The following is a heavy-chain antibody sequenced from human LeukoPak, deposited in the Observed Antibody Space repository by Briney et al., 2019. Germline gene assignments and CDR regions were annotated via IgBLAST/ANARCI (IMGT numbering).Heavy chain of an antibody. CDR3: ASGYSYGYGEITSQFDY. J-gene: IGHJ4*02. D-gene: IGHD5-18*01. V-gene: IGHV3-21*06. CDR2: ISSSSSYI. CDR1: GFTFSNYG. Sequence: GGSLRLSCAASGFTFSNYGMNWVRQPPGKGLEWVSSISSSSSYIYFAGSVKGRFTISRDNANNSLYLRMNSLRAEDTAVYYCASGYSYGYGEITSQFDYWGQGALVTVSS.